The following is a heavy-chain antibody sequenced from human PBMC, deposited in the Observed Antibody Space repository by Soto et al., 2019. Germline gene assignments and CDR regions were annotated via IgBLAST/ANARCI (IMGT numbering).Heavy chain of an antibody. CDR1: GFTFSRYA. CDR2: ISSSSGSI. D-gene: IGHD1-26*01. J-gene: IGHJ4*02. CDR3: AKDSAADPVGLLDY. Sequence: EVQLVESGGGLVKPGGSLRLSCAASGFTFSRYAMSWVRQAPGKGLEWVSSISSSSGSIYYADSVKGRLTISRDNARNSLYLQMNSLRAEDTAVYYCAKDSAADPVGLLDYWVQGTLLTVSS. V-gene: IGHV3-21*01.